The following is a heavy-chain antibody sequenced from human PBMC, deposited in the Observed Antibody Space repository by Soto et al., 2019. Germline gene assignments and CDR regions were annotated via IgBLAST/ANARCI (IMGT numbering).Heavy chain of an antibody. D-gene: IGHD1-26*01. CDR2: VYYGGST. V-gene: IGHV4-59*12. CDR3: ARRSYDYYYGMDV. CDR1: GASISSFY. Sequence: QVQLQESGPGLVKPSETLSLTCTVSGASISSFYWSWIRQPPGKGLEYIGYVYYGGSTNYNPSLKSRLTMSVDTSKNQISLGLSSVTAADTAVYYCARRSYDYYYGMDVWGQGTTVTVSS. J-gene: IGHJ6*02.